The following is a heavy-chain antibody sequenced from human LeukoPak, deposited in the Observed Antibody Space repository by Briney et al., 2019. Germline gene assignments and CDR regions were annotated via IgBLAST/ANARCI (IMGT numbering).Heavy chain of an antibody. J-gene: IGHJ4*02. CDR3: ASRYKLLSYDY. Sequence: SETLCLTCAVYGGSFSGYYWSWIRQPPGEGLEWIGEINHSGSTNYNPSLKSRVTISVDTSKNQFSLKLSSVTAADTAVYYCASRYKLLSYDYWGQGTLVTVSS. V-gene: IGHV4-34*01. CDR1: GGSFSGYY. D-gene: IGHD2-2*01. CDR2: INHSGST.